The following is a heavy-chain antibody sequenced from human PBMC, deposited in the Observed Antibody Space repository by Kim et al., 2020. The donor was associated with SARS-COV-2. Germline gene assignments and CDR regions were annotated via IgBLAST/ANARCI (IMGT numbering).Heavy chain of an antibody. Sequence: SVKGRFTLSRDNAKNSLYLQMNSLRAEDTAVYYCASGVYYDSSGYYFFDYWGQGTLVTVSS. D-gene: IGHD3-22*01. CDR3: ASGVYYDSSGYYFFDY. V-gene: IGHV3-21*01. J-gene: IGHJ4*02.